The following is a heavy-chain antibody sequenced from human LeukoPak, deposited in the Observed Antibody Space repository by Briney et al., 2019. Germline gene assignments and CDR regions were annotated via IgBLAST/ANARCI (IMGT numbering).Heavy chain of an antibody. V-gene: IGHV4-4*07. Sequence: SETLSLTCTVSGGSITGYYWNWVRQPAGKGLEGIGRIYSSGSINYNPSLKSRVTMSVDTSKSRFSLRLNSVTAADTAVYYCARGDNWTGYFGYWGQGTLVTVSS. CDR1: GGSITGYY. CDR3: ARGDNWTGYFGY. CDR2: IYSSGSI. D-gene: IGHD3/OR15-3a*01. J-gene: IGHJ4*02.